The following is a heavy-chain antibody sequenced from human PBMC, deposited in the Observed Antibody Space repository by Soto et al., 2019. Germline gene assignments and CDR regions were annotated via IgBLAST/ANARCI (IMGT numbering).Heavy chain of an antibody. CDR3: ARDRGAYCSSSNCFPYWFDP. CDR1: GGSIHSYH. Sequence: SETLSLTCTVSGGSIHSYHWSWIRQSAGKGLEWIGRINTSTGNTNYNPSLKSRVTMSGDTAKNQFSLKLSSVTVADTAVYYCARDRGAYCSSSNCFPYWFDPWGQGILVTAPQ. V-gene: IGHV4-4*07. CDR2: INTSTGNT. D-gene: IGHD2-2*01. J-gene: IGHJ5*02.